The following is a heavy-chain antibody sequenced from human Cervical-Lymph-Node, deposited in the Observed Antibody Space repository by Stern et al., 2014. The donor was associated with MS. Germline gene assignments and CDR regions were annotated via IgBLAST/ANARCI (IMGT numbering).Heavy chain of an antibody. CDR3: ARDRRAFLDY. V-gene: IGHV3-7*01. CDR2: IRQDGYDK. CDR1: GFSFGTSW. D-gene: IGHD2/OR15-2a*01. Sequence: EVQLVESGGGFVQPGGSLRLSCVASGFSFGTSWMSWVRQPPGRGLEWVANIRQDGYDKFYVDSVKGRFTISRDNARNSLYLQMNSLTVADTAVYYCARDRRAFLDYWGQGTHVAVSS. J-gene: IGHJ4*02.